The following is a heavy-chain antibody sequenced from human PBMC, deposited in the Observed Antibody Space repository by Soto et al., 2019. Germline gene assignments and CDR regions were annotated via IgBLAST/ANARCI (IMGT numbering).Heavy chain of an antibody. CDR2: IIPMFGTA. D-gene: IGHD5-12*01. CDR3: ASGLQLWLRRINNGYSG. J-gene: IGHJ4*02. V-gene: IGHV1-69*12. Sequence: QVQLVQSGAEVKKPESSVKVSCKAPGGTFSTYAISWVRQAPGQGLEWMGGIIPMFGTANYAQRFQDRVTGTAXESTNTVYMELSSLRSEDTAVYFCASGLQLWLRRINNGYSGWGQGTLVTVSS. CDR1: GGTFSTYA.